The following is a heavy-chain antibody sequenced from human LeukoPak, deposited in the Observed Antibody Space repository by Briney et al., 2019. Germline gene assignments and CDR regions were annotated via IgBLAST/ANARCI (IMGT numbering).Heavy chain of an antibody. D-gene: IGHD2-15*01. CDR3: ARGYCSGGSSYGKFDS. V-gene: IGHV3-21*01. J-gene: IGHJ4*02. CDR2: ISSSSSYI. Sequence: GGSLRLCCAASGFTFSSYSMNWVRQAPGKRLEWVSSISSSSSYIYYADSVKGRFTISRDNSKNSLYLQMNSLRAEDTAVYYCARGYCSGGSSYGKFDSWGQGTLVTVSS. CDR1: GFTFSSYS.